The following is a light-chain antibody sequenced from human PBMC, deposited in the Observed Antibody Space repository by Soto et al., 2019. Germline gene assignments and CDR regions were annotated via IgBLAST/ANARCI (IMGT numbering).Light chain of an antibody. J-gene: IGKJ1*01. CDR3: QQGYSTTWT. CDR2: AAS. V-gene: IGKV1-39*01. CDR1: QSISSY. Sequence: DIQMTQSPSSLSASVGDRVTITCRASQSISSYLNWYQQKPGKAPKLLIYAASSLQSGVPSRFSGSGSWTDFTLTISSLQPEDFATYYCQQGYSTTWTFGQGTKVEIK.